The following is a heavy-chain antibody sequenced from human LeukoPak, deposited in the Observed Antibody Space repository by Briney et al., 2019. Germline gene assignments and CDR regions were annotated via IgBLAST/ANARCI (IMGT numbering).Heavy chain of an antibody. V-gene: IGHV1-3*01. CDR1: GYIFTTYA. J-gene: IGHJ3*02. CDR2: INAGNGNT. D-gene: IGHD3-10*01. CDR3: ARNMVRGFRPYDSAFDI. Sequence: ASVKVSCKASGYIFTTYAMNWVRQAPGQGLEWMGWINAGNGNTKYSQKFQGRVTITRDTSASTAYMELSSLRSEDTAVYYCARNMVRGFRPYDSAFDIWGQGTMVTVSS.